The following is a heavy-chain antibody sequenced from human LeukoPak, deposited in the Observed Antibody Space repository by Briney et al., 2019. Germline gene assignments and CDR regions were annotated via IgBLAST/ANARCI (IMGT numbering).Heavy chain of an antibody. V-gene: IGHV3-23*01. Sequence: GGSLRLSCAASGFTFSTYSMSWVRQAPGKGLEWVSAISGSGGSTYYADSVKGRFTISRDNSKNTLYLQMNSLRAEDTAVYYCAKVYGSGSYFPPYYYYMDVWGKGTTVTVSS. CDR2: ISGSGGST. CDR1: GFTFSTYS. D-gene: IGHD3-10*01. CDR3: AKVYGSGSYFPPYYYYMDV. J-gene: IGHJ6*03.